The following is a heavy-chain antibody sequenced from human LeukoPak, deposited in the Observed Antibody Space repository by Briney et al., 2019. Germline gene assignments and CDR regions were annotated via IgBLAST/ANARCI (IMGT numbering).Heavy chain of an antibody. J-gene: IGHJ4*02. V-gene: IGHV1-8*01. Sequence: ASVKVSCKASGYTFTSYDINWVRQATGRGLEWMGWMNPNSGNTGYAQKFQGRVTMTRNTSISTAYMELSSLRSEDTAVYYCARRRGRLRSYYLLDYWGQGTLVTVSS. D-gene: IGHD3-10*01. CDR3: ARRRGRLRSYYLLDY. CDR2: MNPNSGNT. CDR1: GYTFTSYD.